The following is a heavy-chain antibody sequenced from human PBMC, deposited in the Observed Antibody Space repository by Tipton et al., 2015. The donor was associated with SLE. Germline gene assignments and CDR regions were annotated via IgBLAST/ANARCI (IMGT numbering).Heavy chain of an antibody. CDR1: GGSFSGYY. CDR3: ARGDPQFDY. Sequence: LTCAVYGGSFSGYYWSWIRQPPGKGLEWIGEINHSGSTNYNPSLKSRVTISVDTTKNQFSLKLSSVTAADTAVYYCARGDPQFDYWGQGTLVTVSS. V-gene: IGHV4-34*01. CDR2: INHSGST. J-gene: IGHJ4*02.